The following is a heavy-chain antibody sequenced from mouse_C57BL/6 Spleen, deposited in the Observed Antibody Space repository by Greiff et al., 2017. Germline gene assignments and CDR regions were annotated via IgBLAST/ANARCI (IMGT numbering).Heavy chain of an antibody. CDR2: IYPGSGST. D-gene: IGHD1-1*01. Sequence: QVQLKQSGAELVKPGASVKMSCKASGYTFTSYWITWVKQRPGQGLEWIGDIYPGSGSTNYNEKFKSKATLTVDTSSSTAYMQLSSLTSEDSAVYYCARKGYYGSSYYFDYWGQGTTLTVSS. CDR1: GYTFTSYW. CDR3: ARKGYYGSSYYFDY. J-gene: IGHJ2*01. V-gene: IGHV1-55*01.